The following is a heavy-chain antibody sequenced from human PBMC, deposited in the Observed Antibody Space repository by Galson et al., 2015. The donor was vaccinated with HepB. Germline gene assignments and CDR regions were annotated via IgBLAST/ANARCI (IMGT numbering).Heavy chain of an antibody. Sequence: SLRLSCAASGFTFSTYAMRWVRQAPGKGLEWVANIKQDGSEKYYVASVKGRFTISRDNSKNTLYLQMNSLRAEDTAVYYCARADIVVVPGGVWMDVWGKGTTVTVSS. V-gene: IGHV3-7*01. D-gene: IGHD2-2*01. CDR2: IKQDGSEK. CDR3: ARADIVVVPGGVWMDV. J-gene: IGHJ6*04. CDR1: GFTFSTYA.